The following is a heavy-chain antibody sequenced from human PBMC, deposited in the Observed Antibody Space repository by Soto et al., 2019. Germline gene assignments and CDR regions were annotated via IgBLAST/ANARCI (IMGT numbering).Heavy chain of an antibody. J-gene: IGHJ4*02. CDR3: ARHSAYGYNYEVYY. Sequence: SETLSLTCTVSGGSISSYYWSWIRQPPGKGLEWIGYIYYSGSTNYNPSLKSRVTISVDTSKNQFSLKLSSVTAADTAVYYCARHSAYGYNYEVYYWGQGTLVTVSS. CDR1: GGSISSYY. CDR2: IYYSGST. V-gene: IGHV4-59*01. D-gene: IGHD5-12*01.